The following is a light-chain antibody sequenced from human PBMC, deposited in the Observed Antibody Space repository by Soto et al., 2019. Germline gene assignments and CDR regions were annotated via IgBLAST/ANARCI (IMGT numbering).Light chain of an antibody. CDR3: QQYNNWPPYT. CDR1: QSVSSS. CDR2: GAS. Sequence: EIVMTQSPATPSVSPGERATLSCRASQSVSSSLAWYQQKPGQAPRLLIDGASTRATGVPARFSGSGSGTEFTLTISSLQSEDFAVYYCQQYNNWPPYTFGQGTKVDIK. V-gene: IGKV3-15*01. J-gene: IGKJ2*01.